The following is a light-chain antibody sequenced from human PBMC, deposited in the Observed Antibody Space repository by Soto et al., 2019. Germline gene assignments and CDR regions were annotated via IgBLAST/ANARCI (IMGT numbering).Light chain of an antibody. CDR1: QSVSTNY. CDR2: DAS. J-gene: IGKJ4*01. V-gene: IGKV3-20*01. Sequence: EIVLTQSPGTLSLSPGERATLSCRASQSVSTNYLAWYQQKPGQAPRLLIYDASSRATGVPDKFRGSGSGTDFTLIISRLEPEDFAVYYCQPYASSLTFGGGTKIEIK. CDR3: QPYASSLT.